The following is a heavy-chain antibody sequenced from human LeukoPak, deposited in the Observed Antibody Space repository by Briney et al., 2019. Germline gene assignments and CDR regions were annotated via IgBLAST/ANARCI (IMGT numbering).Heavy chain of an antibody. D-gene: IGHD3-3*01. J-gene: IGHJ3*02. CDR3: AREWSAFDI. CDR1: GGSVSSGSYY. V-gene: IGHV4-61*01. CDR2: IYYSGST. Sequence: PSETLSLTCTVSGGSVSSGSYYWSWIPPPPGMGLEWIGYIYYSGSTNYNPSLKSRVTISVDTSKNQFSLKLSSVTAADTAVYYCAREWSAFDIWGQGTMVTVSS.